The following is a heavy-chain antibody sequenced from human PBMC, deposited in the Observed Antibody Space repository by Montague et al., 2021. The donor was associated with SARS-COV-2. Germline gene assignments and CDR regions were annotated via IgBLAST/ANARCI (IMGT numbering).Heavy chain of an antibody. CDR2: TYYRSKWYN. D-gene: IGHD1-1*01. CDR3: TSGREGNYNVMDV. CDR1: GDSVSSHSAT. J-gene: IGHJ6*02. V-gene: IGHV6-1*01. Sequence: YAISGDSVSSHSATWNWVRQSPSRGLEWLGRTYYRSKWYNDYAVSVRGRVTINPDTSKNQFSLQLNSVTPEDTAIYYCTSGREGNYNVMDVWGQGTTVTVSS.